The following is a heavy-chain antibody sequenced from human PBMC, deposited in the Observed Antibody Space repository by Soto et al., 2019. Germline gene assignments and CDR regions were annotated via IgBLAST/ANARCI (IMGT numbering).Heavy chain of an antibody. J-gene: IGHJ4*02. V-gene: IGHV3-48*03. CDR2: ISSSGSTI. D-gene: IGHD2-2*01. CDR3: AREDSIIIPAVSDF. CDR1: GFTFSSYE. Sequence: GGSLRLSCAASGFTFSSYEMNWVRQAPGKGLEWVSYISSSGSTIYYADSVKGRFAISRDNAKSSVSLQMNTLRVEDTAVYYCAREDSIIIPAVSDFWGQGTLVTVS.